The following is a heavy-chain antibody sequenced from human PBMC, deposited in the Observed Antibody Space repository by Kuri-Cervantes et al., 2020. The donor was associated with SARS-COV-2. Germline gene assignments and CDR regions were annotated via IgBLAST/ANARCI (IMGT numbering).Heavy chain of an antibody. V-gene: IGHV3-7*01. Sequence: GESLKISCAASGFTFSSYGMHWVRQAPGKGLEWVANIKQDGSEKYYVDSVKGRFTISRDSAKNSLYLQMNSLRAEDTAVYYCAREFRSFTMIVADAFDTWGQGTMVTVSS. D-gene: IGHD3-22*01. CDR3: AREFRSFTMIVADAFDT. CDR1: GFTFSSYG. CDR2: IKQDGSEK. J-gene: IGHJ3*02.